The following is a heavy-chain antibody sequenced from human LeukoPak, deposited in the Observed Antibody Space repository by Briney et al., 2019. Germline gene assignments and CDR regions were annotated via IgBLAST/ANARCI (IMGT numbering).Heavy chain of an antibody. CDR2: INHSGST. J-gene: IGHJ4*02. CDR1: GGSFSGYY. V-gene: IGHV4-34*01. CDR3: VRGRETSPSVPFDY. Sequence: SETLSLACAVYGGSFSGYYWSWIRQPPGKGLEWIGEINHSGSTNYNPSLKSRVTISVDTSMNQFSLKLSSVTAADTAVYYCVRGRETSPSVPFDYWGQGTLVTVSS.